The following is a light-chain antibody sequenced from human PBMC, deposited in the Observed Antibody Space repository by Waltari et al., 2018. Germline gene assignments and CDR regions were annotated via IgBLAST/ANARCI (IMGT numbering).Light chain of an antibody. CDR1: QSVSRT. V-gene: IGKV3-20*01. CDR2: GAS. CDR3: QHYVRLPAT. Sequence: EIVLTQSPGILSLSPGERATLSCRASQSVSRTLAWYQQKPGQAPRLLIYGASTRATGIPDRFSGGGSGTDFSLTISRLEPEDFAVYYCQHYVRLPATFGQGTKAEIK. J-gene: IGKJ1*01.